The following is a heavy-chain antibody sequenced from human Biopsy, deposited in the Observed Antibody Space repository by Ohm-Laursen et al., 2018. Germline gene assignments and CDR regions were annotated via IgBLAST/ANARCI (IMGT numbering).Heavy chain of an antibody. D-gene: IGHD1-26*01. CDR1: GDSFTSYA. CDR3: ARGEGSSWFDP. J-gene: IGHJ5*02. Sequence: SSVKGSCNASGDSFTSYAIGWVRQAPGQGREWMGGIIPIPNVAIYAQKVQDRITNTADESTSTAYIELSSLTSDDTAVYFCARGEGSSWFDPWGHGTLVTVSS. CDR2: IIPIPNVA. V-gene: IGHV1-69*01.